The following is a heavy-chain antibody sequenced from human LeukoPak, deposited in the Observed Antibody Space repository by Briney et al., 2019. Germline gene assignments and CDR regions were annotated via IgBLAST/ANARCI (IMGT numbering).Heavy chain of an antibody. CDR1: GFTFDDYG. CDR2: INWNGGST. J-gene: IGHJ6*02. D-gene: IGHD3-10*02. V-gene: IGHV3-20*01. CDR3: ARDMLQDYREGYGMDV. Sequence: GGSLRLSCAASGFTFDDYGMSWVRQAPGKGLEWVSGINWNGGSTGYADSVKGRFTISRDNAKNSLYLQMNSLRAEDTALYHCARDMLQDYREGYGMDVWGQGTTVTVSS.